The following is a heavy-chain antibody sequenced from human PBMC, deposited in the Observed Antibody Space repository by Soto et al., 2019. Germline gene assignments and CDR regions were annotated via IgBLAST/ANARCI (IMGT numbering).Heavy chain of an antibody. CDR2: IRSKPRGGTT. D-gene: IGHD5-12*01. CDR3: SRRRGGYDLYDW. J-gene: IGHJ4*02. Sequence: GGALRLSCTGSGFSFGDYGMTWFRQAPGKGLEWVAFIRSKPRGGTTEYAASVKGRLTISRDDSKSTAYLQMNSLKTEDTAVYYCSRRRGGYDLYDWWGQGTQVTVSS. V-gene: IGHV3-49*03. CDR1: GFSFGDYG.